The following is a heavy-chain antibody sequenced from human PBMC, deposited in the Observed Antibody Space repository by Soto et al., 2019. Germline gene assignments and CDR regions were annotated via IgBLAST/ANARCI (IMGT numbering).Heavy chain of an antibody. CDR3: ARKQVLPAAPFDY. V-gene: IGHV4-30-2*01. Sequence: SSENLSLTCAVSGGSISSGGHSWSWIRQPPGKGLEWIGYIYHSGSTYYNPSLKSRVTISVDRSKNQFSLKLSSVTAADTAVYYCARKQVLPAAPFDYWGQGTLVTVSS. D-gene: IGHD2-2*01. CDR2: IYHSGST. CDR1: GGSISSGGHS. J-gene: IGHJ4*02.